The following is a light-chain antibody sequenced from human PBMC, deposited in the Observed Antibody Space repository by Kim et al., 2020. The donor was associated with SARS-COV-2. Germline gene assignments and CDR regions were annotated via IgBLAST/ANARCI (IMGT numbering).Light chain of an antibody. Sequence: LSPGERATLSCRASKSVASNHLAWFQQKPGQAPRLLVYGTSSRATGIPDRFSGSGSGTDFTLTISRLEPEDFAIYYCQQYDRSPYTFGQGTKLEI. V-gene: IGKV3-20*01. J-gene: IGKJ2*01. CDR3: QQYDRSPYT. CDR1: KSVASNH. CDR2: GTS.